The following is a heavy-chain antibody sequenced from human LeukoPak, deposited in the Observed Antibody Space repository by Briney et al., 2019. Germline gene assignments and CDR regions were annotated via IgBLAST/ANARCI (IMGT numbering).Heavy chain of an antibody. CDR3: AKDLPIPAYYYDTSGQTYAFDY. V-gene: IGHV3-23*01. Sequence: GGSLRLSCAASGFTFSSYAMSWVRQAPGKGLEWVSAISGSGGSTYYADSVKGRFTISRDNSKNTLYLQMNSLRAEDTAVYYCAKDLPIPAYYYDTSGQTYAFDYWGQGILVTVSS. D-gene: IGHD3-22*01. CDR1: GFTFSSYA. CDR2: ISGSGGST. J-gene: IGHJ4*02.